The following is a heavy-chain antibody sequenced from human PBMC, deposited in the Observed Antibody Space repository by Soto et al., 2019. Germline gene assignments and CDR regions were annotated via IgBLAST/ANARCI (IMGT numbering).Heavy chain of an antibody. CDR1: GYTFTSYY. J-gene: IGHJ6*02. CDR2: INPSGGST. CDR3: AREGYCSSTSCTIDWYYGMDV. D-gene: IGHD2-2*01. Sequence: VASLKVSCKASGYTFTSYYMHWVRQAPGQGLEWMGIINPSGGSTSYAQKFQGRVTMTRDTSTSTVYMELSSLRSEDTAVYYCAREGYCSSTSCTIDWYYGMDVWGQGSTVTVSS. V-gene: IGHV1-46*01.